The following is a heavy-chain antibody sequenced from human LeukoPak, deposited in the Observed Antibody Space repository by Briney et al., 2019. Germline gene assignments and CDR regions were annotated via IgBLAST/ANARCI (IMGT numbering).Heavy chain of an antibody. J-gene: IGHJ5*02. V-gene: IGHV3-7*01. D-gene: IGHD3/OR15-3a*01. CDR1: GFTFCNYW. CDR2: RKEDGSEK. CDR3: ARMDGLSWFDP. Sequence: GGSLRLSCAASGFTFCNYWMSWVRQAPGKGLELVANRKEDGSEKYYVDSVKGRFTISRDNAKNSLYLQMNSLRAEDTAVYYCARMDGLSWFDPWGQGTLVTVSS.